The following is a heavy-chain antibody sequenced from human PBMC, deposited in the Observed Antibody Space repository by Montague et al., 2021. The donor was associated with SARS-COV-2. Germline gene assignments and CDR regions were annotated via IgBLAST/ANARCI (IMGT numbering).Heavy chain of an antibody. CDR2: IFWDDEK. Sequence: PALVKPTQTLTLTCSFSGFSLSTGGVGVDWIRQSPGKGLGWLGVIFWDDEKRYNPTLKTRLTISKGTSQNQVVITLTDMGPADTATYFCAHQYYDYVWGSYRPDYFDYWGQGTLVTVSS. J-gene: IGHJ4*02. D-gene: IGHD3-16*02. CDR3: AHQYYDYVWGSYRPDYFDY. CDR1: GFSLSTGGVG. V-gene: IGHV2-5*02.